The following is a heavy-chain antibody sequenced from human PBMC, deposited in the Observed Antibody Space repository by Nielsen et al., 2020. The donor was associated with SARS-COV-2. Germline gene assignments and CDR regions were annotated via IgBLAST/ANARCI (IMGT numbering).Heavy chain of an antibody. Sequence: SETLSLTCTVSGGSISSGGYYWSWIRKHPGKGLEWIGYIYYSGSTYYHPSLKSRVTISVDTSKNQFSLKLSSVTAADTAVYYCAREALKELLWFGESSSYYGMDVWGQGTTVTVSS. J-gene: IGHJ6*02. V-gene: IGHV4-31*03. CDR3: AREALKELLWFGESSSYYGMDV. CDR1: GGSISSGGYY. D-gene: IGHD3-10*01. CDR2: IYYSGST.